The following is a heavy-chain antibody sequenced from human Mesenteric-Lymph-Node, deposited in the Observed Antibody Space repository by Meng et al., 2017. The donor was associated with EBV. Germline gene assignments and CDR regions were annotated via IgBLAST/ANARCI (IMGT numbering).Heavy chain of an antibody. CDR3: ARMEFTYSWYFDL. CDR2: IFYGGYT. Sequence: QGHPEESGPGLVKLSETLSLTCTVSGASISSGGYYWNWIRQSPGKGLELIGYIFYGGYTYYNLSLKSRVTISVDVSKNQFSLKLTSVTAADTAVYYCARMEFTYSWYFDLWGRGTLVTVSS. V-gene: IGHV4-30-4*01. CDR1: GASISSGGYY. J-gene: IGHJ2*01. D-gene: IGHD1-1*01.